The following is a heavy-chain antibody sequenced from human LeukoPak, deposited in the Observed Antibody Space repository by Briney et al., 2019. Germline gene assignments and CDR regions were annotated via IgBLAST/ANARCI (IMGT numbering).Heavy chain of an antibody. V-gene: IGHV3-33*01. D-gene: IGHD3-16*01. CDR2: IWYDGSNK. CDR3: ARAVGLFDY. Sequence: GGSLRLSCAASGFSFSTYSMHWVRQAPGKGLEWVAVIWYDGSNKYYADSVKGRFTISRDNSKDTLYLQMNSLRAEDTAVYYCARAVGLFDYWGQGTLVTVSS. CDR1: GFSFSTYS. J-gene: IGHJ4*02.